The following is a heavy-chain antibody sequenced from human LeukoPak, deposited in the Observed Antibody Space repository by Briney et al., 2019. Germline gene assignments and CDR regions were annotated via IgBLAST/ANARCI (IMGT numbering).Heavy chain of an antibody. D-gene: IGHD2-15*01. CDR2: IRNKANSYST. Sequence: GGSLRLSCAASGFTFSAHYMDWVRQAPGKGLEWVGRIRNKANSYSTEYAASVKGRFTISRDDSKNSMYLQINSLKTEDTAVYHCARANVYYGDGYYLVVGYYFDHWGQGTLVTVSS. J-gene: IGHJ4*02. V-gene: IGHV3-72*01. CDR3: ARANVYYGDGYYLVVGYYFDH. CDR1: GFTFSAHY.